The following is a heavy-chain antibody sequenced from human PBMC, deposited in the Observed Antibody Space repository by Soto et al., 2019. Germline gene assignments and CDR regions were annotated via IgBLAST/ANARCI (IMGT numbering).Heavy chain of an antibody. V-gene: IGHV3-73*01. CDR3: TRWAHRQGWYFEQ. J-gene: IGHJ2*01. D-gene: IGHD1-26*01. CDR1: GFTFSWSA. CDR2: IRSKGNNYAT. Sequence: PGGSLRLSCAASGFTFSWSAMHWVRQASGKGLEWVGRIRSKGNNYATEYAASVTGRFTISRDDSKNMVYLQMNSLETEDTAVYYCTRWAHRQGWYFEQWGRDTLLNVSS.